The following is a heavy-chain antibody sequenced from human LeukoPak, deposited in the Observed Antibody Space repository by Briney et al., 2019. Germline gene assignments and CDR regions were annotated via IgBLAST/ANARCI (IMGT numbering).Heavy chain of an antibody. J-gene: IGHJ4*02. CDR1: GYSFSSYW. CDR3: ARVDTDLGY. Sequence: GESLKISCKGSGYSFSSYWIGWVRQMPGKGLEWMGIICPGDSDTRYSPSFQGQVTISADKSINTAYLQWSRLKASDTAMYYCARVDTDLGYWGQGTLVTVSS. CDR2: ICPGDSDT. D-gene: IGHD5-18*01. V-gene: IGHV5-51*01.